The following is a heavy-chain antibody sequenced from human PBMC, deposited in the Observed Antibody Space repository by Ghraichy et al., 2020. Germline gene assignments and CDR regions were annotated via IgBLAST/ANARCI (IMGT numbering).Heavy chain of an antibody. CDR1: GLTFTSYA. V-gene: IGHV3-23*01. Sequence: GGSLRLSCAASGLTFTSYAISWVRQAPGKGLEWVSAISGSGGSTYYADSVKGRFTISRDNSKNTLYLQMNSLRAEDTAVYYCAKDLSWAVEAFDIWGQGTMVTVSS. D-gene: IGHD6-19*01. CDR2: ISGSGGST. J-gene: IGHJ3*02. CDR3: AKDLSWAVEAFDI.